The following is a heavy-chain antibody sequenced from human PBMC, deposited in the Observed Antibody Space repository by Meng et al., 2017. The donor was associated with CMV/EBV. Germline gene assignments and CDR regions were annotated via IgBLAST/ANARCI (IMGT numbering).Heavy chain of an antibody. Sequence: GESLKISCAASGFTFSSYSMNWVCQAPGKGLEWVSSISSSSSYIYYADSVKGRFTISRDNAKNSLYLQMNSLRAEDTAVYYCARRYCSSTSCPPYYGMDVWGQGTTVTVSS. CDR3: ARRYCSSTSCPPYYGMDV. CDR2: ISSSSSYI. J-gene: IGHJ6*02. D-gene: IGHD2-2*01. CDR1: GFTFSSYS. V-gene: IGHV3-21*01.